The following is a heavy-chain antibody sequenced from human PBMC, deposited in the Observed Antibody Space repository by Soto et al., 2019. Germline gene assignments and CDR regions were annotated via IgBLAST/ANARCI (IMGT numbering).Heavy chain of an antibody. D-gene: IGHD5-12*01. CDR2: IYPGDSDT. J-gene: IGHJ6*03. Sequence: PGESLKISCKGSGYSFTSYWIGWVRQMPGKGLEWMGIIYPGDSDTRYSPSFQGQVTISADKSISTAYLQWSSLKASDTAMYYCARSPTGYSGYDYHYYYYYMDVWGKGTTVTVSS. V-gene: IGHV5-51*01. CDR3: ARSPTGYSGYDYHYYYYYMDV. CDR1: GYSFTSYW.